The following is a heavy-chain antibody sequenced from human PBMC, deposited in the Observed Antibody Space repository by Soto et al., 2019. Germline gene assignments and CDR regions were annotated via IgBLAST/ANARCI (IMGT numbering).Heavy chain of an antibody. CDR1: GFTFGSYA. D-gene: IGHD4-4*01. CDR2: ISVGGGST. Sequence: GGSLRLSCAASGFTFGSYAMNWVRQAPGKGLEWVSGISVGGGSTYYVDSVKGRFTISRDNSRNTLCLQMNNLRVEDTALYYFAKGRPAYSAHEGGVDWYFDLWGRGTLVPVSP. V-gene: IGHV3-23*01. J-gene: IGHJ2*01. CDR3: AKGRPAYSAHEGGVDWYFDL.